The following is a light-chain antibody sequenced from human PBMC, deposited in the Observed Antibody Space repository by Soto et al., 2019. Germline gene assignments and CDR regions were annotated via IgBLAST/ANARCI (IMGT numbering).Light chain of an antibody. J-gene: IGLJ1*01. CDR1: SDDIGGYDY. Sequence: QSALPQTPSASGSPGQSVTISCTGSSDDIGGYDYVSWYQHHPDRTPKLIIYEVNKRPSGVPDRFSGSKSGNTASLTVSGLQAEDGADYYCSSYAVKKNFVVFGSGTKLTVL. V-gene: IGLV2-8*01. CDR3: SSYAVKKNFVV. CDR2: EVN.